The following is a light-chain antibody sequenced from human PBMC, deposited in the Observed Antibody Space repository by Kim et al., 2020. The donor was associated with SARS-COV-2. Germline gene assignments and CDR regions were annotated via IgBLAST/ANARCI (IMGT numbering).Light chain of an antibody. Sequence: LSPGHIATLPGRAGHGVSRLLAVYQQKPGQAPRLLIYDASNRATGIPARFSGIGSGTDFTLTTSSLEPENFAAYYCQQRSAWPLSFGGGTKVDIQ. CDR2: DAS. CDR3: QQRSAWPLS. CDR1: HGVSRL. J-gene: IGKJ4*01. V-gene: IGKV3-11*01.